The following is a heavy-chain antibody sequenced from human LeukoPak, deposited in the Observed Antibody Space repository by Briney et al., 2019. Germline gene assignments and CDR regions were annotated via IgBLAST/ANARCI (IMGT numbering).Heavy chain of an antibody. D-gene: IGHD3-22*01. CDR2: IYYSGST. CDR1: GGSISSSSYY. V-gene: IGHV4-39*01. J-gene: IGHJ5*02. CDR3: ARQNDGSYYHDSSGLNWFDP. Sequence: SETLSLTCTVSGGSISSSSYYWGWIRQPPGKGLEWIGSIYYSGSTYYNPSLKSRVTISVDTSKNQFSLKLSSVTAADTAVYYCARQNDGSYYHDSSGLNWFDPWGQGTLVTVSS.